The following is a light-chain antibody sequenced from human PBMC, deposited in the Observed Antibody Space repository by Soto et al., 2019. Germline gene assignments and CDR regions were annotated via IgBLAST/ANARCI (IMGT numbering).Light chain of an antibody. Sequence: QSVLTQPPSASGTPGQRVTISCSGSSSNIGSNTVNWYQQLPGTAPKLLISSNNQRPSGVPDRFSGSTSGTSASLAISGLQSEDEADYYCAAWDDSLNGLYVFGTGTKVT. CDR1: SSNIGSNT. J-gene: IGLJ1*01. CDR2: SNN. CDR3: AAWDDSLNGLYV. V-gene: IGLV1-44*01.